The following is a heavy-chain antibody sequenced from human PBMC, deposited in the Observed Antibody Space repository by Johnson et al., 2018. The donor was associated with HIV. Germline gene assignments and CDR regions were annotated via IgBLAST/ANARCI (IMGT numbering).Heavy chain of an antibody. CDR1: GFVFSDSH. V-gene: IGHV3-11*04. CDR3: ARELQLWFSAFDI. CDR2: ISSGASSI. J-gene: IGHJ3*02. Sequence: QVQLVESGGDLVKPEGSLRLSCVASGFVFSDSHMSWIRQAPGRGLEWISYISSGASSIYYADSVRGRFTISRDNAKKSLYLQMNSLRAEDTAVYYCARELQLWFSAFDIWGQGTMVTVS. D-gene: IGHD5-18*01.